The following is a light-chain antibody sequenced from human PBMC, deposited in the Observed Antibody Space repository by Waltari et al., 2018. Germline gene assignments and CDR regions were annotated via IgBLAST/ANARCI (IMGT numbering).Light chain of an antibody. CDR2: RDS. CDR1: TSNIGNNY. V-gene: IGLV1-47*01. Sequence: QSVLTQSPSASGTPGQSVAISCSGATSNIGNNYVYWSQQLPGTAPKLLIYRDSQRPSGVPDRFSGSKSGTSASLAISGLRSEDEADYYCVTWDDSLGGYYVFGTGTKVTVL. CDR3: VTWDDSLGGYYV. J-gene: IGLJ1*01.